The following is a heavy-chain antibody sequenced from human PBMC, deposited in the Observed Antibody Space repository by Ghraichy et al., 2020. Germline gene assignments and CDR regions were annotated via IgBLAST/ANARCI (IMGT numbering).Heavy chain of an antibody. Sequence: GALRLSCAASGFSFSSHAMHWLRQAPGKGLEWVAVISYDGNNKHEADSVRGRFTISRDNSENTLYLQMNSLRAEDTAVYYCAKENDCSKINCYRHFDFWGQGTLVTVSS. CDR1: GFSFSSHA. CDR3: AKENDCSKINCYRHFDF. J-gene: IGHJ4*02. CDR2: ISYDGNNK. V-gene: IGHV3-30*18. D-gene: IGHD2-2*01.